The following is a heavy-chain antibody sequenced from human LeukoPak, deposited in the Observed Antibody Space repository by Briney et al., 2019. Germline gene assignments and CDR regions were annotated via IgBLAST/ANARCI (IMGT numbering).Heavy chain of an antibody. CDR1: GGSISSYY. D-gene: IGHD6-6*01. CDR2: IYYSGST. Sequence: SETLSLTCTVSGGSISSYYWSWIRQPPGKGLEWIGYIYYSGSTYYNPSLKSRVTISVDTSKNQFSLKLSSVTAADTAVYYCARDSPEYSSSSVFDYWGQGTLVTVSS. CDR3: ARDSPEYSSSSVFDY. J-gene: IGHJ4*02. V-gene: IGHV4-30-4*08.